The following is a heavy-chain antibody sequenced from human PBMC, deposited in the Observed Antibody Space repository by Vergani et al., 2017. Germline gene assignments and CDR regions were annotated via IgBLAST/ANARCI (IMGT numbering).Heavy chain of an antibody. J-gene: IGHJ4*02. Sequence: VQSQVQLVQSGAEVKVSCKASGYTFSDHHLHWVRQAPGQGLEWVGWINIHSGATNLPQKFQGRVTMGTDTSISTAYLELSRLRSDDTAVYYCARLAIVVVPAARPLDLWGQGTLVTVSS. CDR2: INIHSGAT. CDR3: ARLAIVVVPAARPLDL. V-gene: IGHV1-2*02. D-gene: IGHD2-2*01. CDR1: GYTFSDHH.